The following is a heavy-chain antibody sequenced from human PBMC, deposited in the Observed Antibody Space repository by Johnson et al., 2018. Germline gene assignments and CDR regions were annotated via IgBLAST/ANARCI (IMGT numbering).Heavy chain of an antibody. D-gene: IGHD3-9*01. CDR1: GFTFSSYS. J-gene: IGHJ3*02. V-gene: IGHV3-48*01. CDR3: AREHFDLDVFDI. Sequence: VQLVESGGGLVQPGGSLRLSCAASGFTFSSYSMNWVRQAPGKGLEWVSYISSTRSTIYYADSVKGRFTISRDNAKNSLYLRMNSLRAEDTAVYYCAREHFDLDVFDIWGQGTMVTVSS. CDR2: ISSTRSTI.